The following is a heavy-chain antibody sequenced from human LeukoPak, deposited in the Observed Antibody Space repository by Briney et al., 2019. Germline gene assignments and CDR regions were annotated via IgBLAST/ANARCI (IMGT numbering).Heavy chain of an antibody. CDR1: GGSLSSYY. J-gene: IGHJ4*02. CDR3: ARGDYGSGSYYGY. Sequence: AETLSLTCTVSGGSLSSYYGRCIRQPPGKGLEWIGYIYYSGNTNHNPPLKSRVNISVDTSKNQFSPKLKHLTAAGTAVYYCARGDYGSGSYYGYWGQGTLVTVSS. CDR2: IYYSGNT. D-gene: IGHD3-10*01. V-gene: IGHV4-59*08.